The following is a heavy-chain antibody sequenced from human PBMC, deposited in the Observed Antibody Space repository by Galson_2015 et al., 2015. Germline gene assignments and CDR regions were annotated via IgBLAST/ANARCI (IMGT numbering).Heavy chain of an antibody. CDR1: GFIFSDYF. D-gene: IGHD3-10*01. CDR2: SRNRAKSYTT. Sequence: SLRLSCAASGFIFSDYFMEWVRQAPGMGLEWVGRSRNRAKSYTTEYAASVKDRFTISRDNSKNSLYLQMNSLNADDTAVYYCARSTSGGCFDPWGQGTLVTVSS. CDR3: ARSTSGGCFDP. J-gene: IGHJ5*02. V-gene: IGHV3-72*01.